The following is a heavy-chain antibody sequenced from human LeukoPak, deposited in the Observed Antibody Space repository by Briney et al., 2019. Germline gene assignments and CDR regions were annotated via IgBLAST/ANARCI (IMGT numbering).Heavy chain of an antibody. CDR2: IKQDGSEK. CDR1: GFTFSSYW. Sequence: GGSLRLSCAASGFTFSSYWMSWVRQAPGKGLVWVANIKQDGSEKYYVDSVKGRFTISRDNAKNSLYLQMNSLRAEDTAVYYCARVGYDFWSGYYNPYYFDYWGQGTLVTVSS. V-gene: IGHV3-7*01. CDR3: ARVGYDFWSGYYNPYYFDY. J-gene: IGHJ4*02. D-gene: IGHD3-3*01.